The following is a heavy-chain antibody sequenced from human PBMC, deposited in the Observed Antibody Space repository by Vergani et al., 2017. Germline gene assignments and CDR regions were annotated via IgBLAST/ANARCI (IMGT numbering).Heavy chain of an antibody. CDR2: IWYDGSNK. Sequence: QVQLVESGGGVVQPGRSLRLSCAASGFTFSSYGMHWVRQAPGKGLEWVAVIWYDGSNKYYADSVKGRFTISRDNSKNTLYLQMNSLRAEDTAVYYCARDGSIFGVVMDNYYDGMDVWGQGTTVTVSS. CDR3: ARDGSIFGVVMDNYYDGMDV. CDR1: GFTFSSYG. D-gene: IGHD3-3*01. V-gene: IGHV3-33*01. J-gene: IGHJ6*02.